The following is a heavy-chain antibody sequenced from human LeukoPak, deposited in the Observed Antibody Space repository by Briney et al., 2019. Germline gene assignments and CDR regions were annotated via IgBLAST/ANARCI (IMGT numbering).Heavy chain of an antibody. CDR3: ARILTSPDWFDP. CDR1: GGSISSSSYY. J-gene: IGHJ5*02. Sequence: SETLSLTCTVSGGSISSSSYYWGWIRQPPGKGLEWIGSIYYSGSTYYNPSLKSRVTISVDTSKNQFSLKLSSVTVADTAVYYCARILTSPDWFDPWGQGTLVTVSP. D-gene: IGHD4-11*01. V-gene: IGHV4-39*01. CDR2: IYYSGST.